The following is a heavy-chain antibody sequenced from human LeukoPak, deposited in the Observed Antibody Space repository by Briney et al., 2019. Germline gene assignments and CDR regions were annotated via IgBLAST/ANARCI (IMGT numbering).Heavy chain of an antibody. J-gene: IGHJ5*02. CDR2: MYYSGST. CDR1: GGSISSGDYY. V-gene: IGHV4-30-4*01. CDR3: ARPYYYDSRIDP. Sequence: SETLSLTCTVSGGSISSGDYYWSWIRQPPGKGLEWIAYMYYSGSTYYNPSLKSRVTMSADTSKNQPSLKLSSVTAADTAAYYCARPYYYDSRIDPWGQGILVTVSS. D-gene: IGHD3-22*01.